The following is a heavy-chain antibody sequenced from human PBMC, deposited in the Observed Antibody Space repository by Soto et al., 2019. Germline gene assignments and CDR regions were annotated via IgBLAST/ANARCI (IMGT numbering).Heavy chain of an antibody. CDR1: GFTLSHPW. Sequence: PGGSLILSCVSSGFTLSHPWMTWVRQAAGKGLEWVGRIKSKTDGGTADYAAPVKGRATISRDDSKNTVYLQMNSLKTEDTAVYYCTTGIYYDILTGYHNVAYWGQGALVTVSS. J-gene: IGHJ4*02. D-gene: IGHD3-9*01. CDR3: TTGIYYDILTGYHNVAY. CDR2: IKSKTDGGTA. V-gene: IGHV3-15*01.